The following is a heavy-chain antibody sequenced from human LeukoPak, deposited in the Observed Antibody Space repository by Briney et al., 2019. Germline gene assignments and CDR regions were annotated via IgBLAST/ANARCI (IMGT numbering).Heavy chain of an antibody. J-gene: IGHJ5*02. Sequence: GRSLRLSCAASGFTFSSYGMHWVRQAPGKGLEWVAVIWYDGSNKYYADSVKGRFTISRDNSKNTLYLQMNSLRAEDTAVYYCAKLGATTAPSWGQGTLVTVSS. CDR2: IWYDGSNK. CDR1: GFTFSSYG. CDR3: AKLGATTAPS. D-gene: IGHD1-26*01. V-gene: IGHV3-33*06.